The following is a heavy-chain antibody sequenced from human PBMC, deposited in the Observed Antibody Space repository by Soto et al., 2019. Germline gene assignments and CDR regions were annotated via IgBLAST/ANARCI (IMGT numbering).Heavy chain of an antibody. CDR2: IYWDDDK. Sequence: QITLKESGPPLVKPTQTLTLTCTFSGFSLSTSGVGVGWIRQPPGKALEWLALIYWDDDKRYSPSLKSRLTITKDTSKNQVVLTMTNMDPVDTATYYCAHRGAWGSGSYFPRWGQGTTVTVSS. CDR1: GFSLSTSGVG. D-gene: IGHD3-10*01. J-gene: IGHJ6*02. V-gene: IGHV2-5*02. CDR3: AHRGAWGSGSYFPR.